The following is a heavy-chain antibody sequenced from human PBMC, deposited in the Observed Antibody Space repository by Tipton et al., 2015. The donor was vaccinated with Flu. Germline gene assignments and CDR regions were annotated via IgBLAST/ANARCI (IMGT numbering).Heavy chain of an antibody. CDR2: VFHSGTT. CDR1: GASVINNDLY. J-gene: IGHJ5*02. CDR3: ARYPESNYHWFGP. V-gene: IGHV4-39*07. D-gene: IGHD4-11*01. Sequence: LRLSCTVSGASVINNDLYWGWVRQPPGKEPEWIGSVFHSGTTYYSLSLERRTTISIDTSKDQFSLKLSSVTAADTAVYYCARYPESNYHWFGPWGQGALVTVSS.